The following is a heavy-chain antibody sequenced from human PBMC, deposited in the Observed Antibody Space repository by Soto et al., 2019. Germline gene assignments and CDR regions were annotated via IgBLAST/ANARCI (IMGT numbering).Heavy chain of an antibody. CDR1: AGSISTSY. CDR2: ITYRRNT. D-gene: IGHD2-2*01. Sequence: PSEALCLTSTFSAGSISTSYWRWIRQPLGQTLEWNRYITYRRNTNDNPSLKTRLTISIDTSKSQSSLKLTSMTPADTAVYYCSSPGRVGREANTEFDTWGQGTLVTVSS. CDR3: SSPGRVGREANTEFDT. V-gene: IGHV4-59*01. J-gene: IGHJ5*02.